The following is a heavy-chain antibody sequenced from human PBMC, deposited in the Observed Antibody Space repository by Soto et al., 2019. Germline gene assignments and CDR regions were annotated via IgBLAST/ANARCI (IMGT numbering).Heavy chain of an antibody. CDR1: GFTFSSYG. Sequence: GGSLRLSCAASGFTFSSYGMHWVRQAPGKGLEWVAVISYDGSNKYYADSVKGRFTISRDNSKNTLYLQMNSLRAEDTAMYYCAKDRHIVVVVAARSYFDYWGQGTLVTVSS. J-gene: IGHJ4*02. CDR3: AKDRHIVVVVAARSYFDY. CDR2: ISYDGSNK. D-gene: IGHD2-15*01. V-gene: IGHV3-30*18.